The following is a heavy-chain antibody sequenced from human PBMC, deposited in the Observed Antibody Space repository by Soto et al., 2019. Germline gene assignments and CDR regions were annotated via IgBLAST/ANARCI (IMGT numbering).Heavy chain of an antibody. Sequence: ESGGGVVQPGRSLRLSCAASGFTFSSYGMHWVRQAPGKGLEWVAVIWYDGSNKYYADSVKGRFTISRDNSKNTLYLQMNSLRAEDTAVYYCARDPQIVGASTEGTGIFDYWGQGTLVTVSS. D-gene: IGHD1-26*01. CDR3: ARDPQIVGASTEGTGIFDY. CDR2: IWYDGSNK. J-gene: IGHJ4*02. V-gene: IGHV3-33*01. CDR1: GFTFSSYG.